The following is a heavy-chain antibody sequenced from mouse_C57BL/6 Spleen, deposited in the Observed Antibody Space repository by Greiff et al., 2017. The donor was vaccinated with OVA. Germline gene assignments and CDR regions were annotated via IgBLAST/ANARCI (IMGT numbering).Heavy chain of an antibody. CDR1: GYTFTSYW. CDR2: IYPGSGST. Sequence: QVQLQQSGAELVKPGASVKMSCKASGYTFTSYWITWVKQRPGQGLEWIGDIYPGSGSTNYNEKFKSKATLTVDTSSSTAYMQLSSLTSEDSAVYYCARLSLYYYGSSYDYFDYWGQGTTLTVSS. J-gene: IGHJ2*01. V-gene: IGHV1-55*01. CDR3: ARLSLYYYGSSYDYFDY. D-gene: IGHD1-1*01.